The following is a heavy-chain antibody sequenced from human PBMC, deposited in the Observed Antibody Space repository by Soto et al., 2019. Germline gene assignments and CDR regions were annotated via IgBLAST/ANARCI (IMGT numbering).Heavy chain of an antibody. Sequence: SETLSLTCTVSADSIRNFYWNWIRQPPGKELEWIGNIFHVGSPDYNPSLKSRVTISVDTSKKQCSLNLNSVTAADTAVYYCASSAYSYGPLDSWGQGTLVTVSS. V-gene: IGHV4-59*08. J-gene: IGHJ4*02. CDR1: ADSIRNFY. CDR2: IFHVGSP. D-gene: IGHD5-18*01. CDR3: ASSAYSYGPLDS.